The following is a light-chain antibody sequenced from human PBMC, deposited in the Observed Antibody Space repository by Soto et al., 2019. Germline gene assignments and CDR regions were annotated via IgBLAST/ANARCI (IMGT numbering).Light chain of an antibody. CDR1: SSDVGGYNY. J-gene: IGLJ2*01. CDR3: SSYTSSNTLV. Sequence: QSALTQPASVSGSPGQSITISCTGTSSDVGGYNYVSWYQQHPGKAPKLMIFGVSHRPSGVFNCFSGSKSGTTASLTISGLQAEDEADYYSSSYTSSNTLVFGGGTKLTVL. V-gene: IGLV2-14*01. CDR2: GVS.